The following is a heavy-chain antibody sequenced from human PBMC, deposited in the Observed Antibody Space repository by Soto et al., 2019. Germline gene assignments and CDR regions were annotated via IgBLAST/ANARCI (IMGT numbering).Heavy chain of an antibody. CDR3: ARDYEYSSGWFSY. CDR2: ISYDGSNK. D-gene: IGHD6-19*01. CDR1: GFTFSSYA. V-gene: IGHV3-30-3*01. J-gene: IGHJ4*02. Sequence: QVQLVESGGGVVQPGRSLRLSCAASGFTFSSYAMHWVRQAPGKGLEWVAVISYDGSNKYYADSVKGRFTISRDNSKNTLYRQMNSLRAEDTAVYYCARDYEYSSGWFSYWGQGTLVTVSS.